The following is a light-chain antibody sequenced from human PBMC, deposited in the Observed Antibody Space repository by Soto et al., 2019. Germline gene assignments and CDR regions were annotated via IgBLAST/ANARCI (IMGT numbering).Light chain of an antibody. V-gene: IGKV3-11*01. J-gene: IGKJ2*01. CDR3: QHRTSRYT. CDR2: DTF. CDR1: QSVNSY. Sequence: EIVLTQSPATLSLSPGERATLSCTASQSVNSYLAWYQHRPGQAPRLLIYDTFNRATGVPARFSGSGSGTDFTLTISSLEPEDFEVYYCQHRTSRYTFGQGTKVDXK.